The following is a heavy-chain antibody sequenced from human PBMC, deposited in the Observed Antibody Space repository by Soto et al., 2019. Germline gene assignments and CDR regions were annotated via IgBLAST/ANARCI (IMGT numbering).Heavy chain of an antibody. CDR1: GFTFSNYG. CDR2: ITKNGRNK. CDR3: GRCNGDDCHSPFDY. V-gene: IGHV3-30*03. J-gene: IGHJ4*02. D-gene: IGHD2-8*01. Sequence: QVQLVESGGGVVQPGGSLRLSCAASGFTFSNYGMHWVRQAPGKGLEWVADITKNGRNKDYADSVKGRLAISRDNSKKTLKLQMNSLTVEDTAMDYCGRCNGDDCHSPFDYWGQGTMVNVSS.